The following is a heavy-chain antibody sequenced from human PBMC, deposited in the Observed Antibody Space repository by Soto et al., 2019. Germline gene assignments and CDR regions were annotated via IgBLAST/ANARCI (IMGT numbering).Heavy chain of an antibody. D-gene: IGHD3-22*01. CDR2: IYYSGST. V-gene: IGHV4-31*03. CDR1: GGSISSGGYY. CDR3: ARGGYSSGYYYPPDY. Sequence: SETLSLTCTVSGGSISSGGYYWSWIRQHPGKGLEWIGYIYYSGSTYYNPSLKSRVTISVDTSKNQFSLKLSSVTAADTAVYYCARGGYSSGYYYPPDYWGQGTLVTVSS. J-gene: IGHJ4*02.